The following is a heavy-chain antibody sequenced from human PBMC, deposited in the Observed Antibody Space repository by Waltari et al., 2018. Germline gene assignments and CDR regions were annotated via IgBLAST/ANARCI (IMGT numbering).Heavy chain of an antibody. D-gene: IGHD6-19*01. CDR3: AKQSPSYTRGWYPLES. V-gene: IGHV3-53*01. CDR1: GFTVRANF. Sequence: EVQLVESGGHLIQPGGSLRLSFAASGFTVRANFTSWVRQAPGKGLEWVSIIYSGGNTYYAGSVKGRFTISRDNYKNMVYLEMNSLRAEDTAVYYCAKQSPSYTRGWYPLESWGPGTLVTVSP. CDR2: IYSGGNT. J-gene: IGHJ4*02.